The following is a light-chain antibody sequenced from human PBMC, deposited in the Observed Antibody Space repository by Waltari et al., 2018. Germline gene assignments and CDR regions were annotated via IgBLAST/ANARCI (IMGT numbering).Light chain of an antibody. J-gene: IGLJ2*01. CDR3: GTWDSSLRVV. V-gene: IGLV1-51*01. CDR1: SSNIGNNY. CDR2: DNN. Sequence: QSVLTQPPSVSAAPGQKVTISCSGSSSNIGNNYVSWYQQLPGTAPKLHIYDNNKRPSGIPDRFSGSKSGTSATLGITGLQTGDEADYYCGTWDSSLRVVFGGGTKLTVL.